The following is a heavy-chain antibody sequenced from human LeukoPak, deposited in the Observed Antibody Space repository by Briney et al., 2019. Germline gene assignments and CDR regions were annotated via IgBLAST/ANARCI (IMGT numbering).Heavy chain of an antibody. J-gene: IGHJ4*02. V-gene: IGHV2-5*01. CDR2: IYWNDDM. D-gene: IGHD3-16*01. CDR1: GFSLITSGVG. Sequence: SGPTLVKPTQTLTLTYTFSGFSLITSGVGVGWVRQPPGKALEWVALIYWNDDMRYSPSLRSRLSLNKDTSRNQVVLTMTNMDPLDTATYYCARRPKEIWGSYDKWGQGILVTVSS. CDR3: ARRPKEIWGSYDK.